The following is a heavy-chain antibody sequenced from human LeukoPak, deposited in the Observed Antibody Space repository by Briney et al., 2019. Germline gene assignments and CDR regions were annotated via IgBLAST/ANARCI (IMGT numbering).Heavy chain of an antibody. CDR1: GYTLTIYD. V-gene: IGHV1-46*01. Sequence: GASVKVSCKASGYTLTIYDINWVRQAPGQGLEWMGIINPSGGSTSYAQKFQGRVTMTRDTSTSTVYMELSSLRSEDTAVYYCAREGYPAFNWFDPWGQGTLVTVSS. J-gene: IGHJ5*02. CDR3: AREGYPAFNWFDP. D-gene: IGHD6-13*01. CDR2: INPSGGST.